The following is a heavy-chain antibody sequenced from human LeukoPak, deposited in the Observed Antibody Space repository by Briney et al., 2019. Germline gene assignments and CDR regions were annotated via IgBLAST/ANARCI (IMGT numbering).Heavy chain of an antibody. CDR1: GFTFSSYA. CDR3: ASMGASPLV. V-gene: IGHV3-23*01. CDR2: NSGSGGST. Sequence: PGGSLRLSCAASGFTFSSYAMSWVRQAPGKGLEWVSANSGSGGSTYYADSVKGRFTISRDNSKNTLYLQMNRLRAEDTAVYYCASMGASPLVGGQGSLVTVSS. D-gene: IGHD1-26*01. J-gene: IGHJ4*02.